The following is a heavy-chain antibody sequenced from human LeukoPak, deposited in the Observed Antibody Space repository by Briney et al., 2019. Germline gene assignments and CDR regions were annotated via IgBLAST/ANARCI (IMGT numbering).Heavy chain of an antibody. D-gene: IGHD5-24*01. J-gene: IGHJ4*02. V-gene: IGHV4-39*07. CDR1: GASISSSSYY. CDR3: ASRDGYNYAGPLDY. CDR2: IYYSGST. Sequence: PSETLSLTCTVSGASISSSSYYWGWIRQPPGKGLEWIGSIYYSGSTDYNPSLKSRVSISIDTSKNQFSLKLSSVTAADTAVYYCASRDGYNYAGPLDYWGQGTLVTVSS.